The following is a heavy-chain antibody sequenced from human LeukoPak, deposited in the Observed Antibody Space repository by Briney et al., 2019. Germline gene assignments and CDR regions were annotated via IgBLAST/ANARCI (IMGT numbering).Heavy chain of an antibody. J-gene: IGHJ6*02. CDR2: ISAYNGNT. CDR1: GYTFTSYG. V-gene: IGHV1-18*01. Sequence: ASVKVSCKASGYTFTSYGISWVRQAPGQGLEWMGWISAYNGNTNYAQKLQGRVTMTTDTSTSTAYMELRSLRSDDTAVHYCARERIAVAGEYYYYGMDVWGQGTTVTVSS. CDR3: ARERIAVAGEYYYYGMDV. D-gene: IGHD6-19*01.